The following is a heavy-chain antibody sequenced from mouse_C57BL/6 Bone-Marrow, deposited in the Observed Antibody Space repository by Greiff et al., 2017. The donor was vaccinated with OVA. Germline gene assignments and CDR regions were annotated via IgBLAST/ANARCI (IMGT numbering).Heavy chain of an antibody. Sequence: VQLQQPGAELVQPGASVKVSCKASGYTFTSYWMHWVKQRPGQGLEWIGRIHPSDSDTNYNQKFKGKATLTVDKSSSTAYMQLSSLTSEDSAVYYCARHSNYVDAMDYWGQGTSVTVSS. D-gene: IGHD2-5*01. CDR3: ARHSNYVDAMDY. CDR1: GYTFTSYW. V-gene: IGHV1-74*01. J-gene: IGHJ4*01. CDR2: IHPSDSDT.